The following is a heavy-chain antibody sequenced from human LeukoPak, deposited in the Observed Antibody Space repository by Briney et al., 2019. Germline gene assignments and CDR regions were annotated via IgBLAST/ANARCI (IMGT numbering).Heavy chain of an antibody. Sequence: SETLSLTCTVSGGSLNPYYWSWIRQPAGKGLEWIGRIYFSGSTHYIPSLQSRVTMSVDRSKNQFSLKLSPVTAADTAVYYCARTSASGGTYFDDWGQGTLVTVSS. V-gene: IGHV4-4*07. J-gene: IGHJ4*02. CDR3: ARTSASGGTYFDD. D-gene: IGHD1-26*01. CDR1: GGSLNPYY. CDR2: IYFSGST.